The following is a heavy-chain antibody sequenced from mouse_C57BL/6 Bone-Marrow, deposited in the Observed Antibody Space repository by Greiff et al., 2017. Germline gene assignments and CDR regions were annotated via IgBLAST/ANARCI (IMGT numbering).Heavy chain of an antibody. CDR3: ARKFKGAMDY. CDR2: IDPSDSYT. CDR1: GYTFTSYW. J-gene: IGHJ4*01. V-gene: IGHV1-69*01. Sequence: QVQLQQPGAELVMPGASVKLSCKASGYTFTSYWMHWVKQRPGQGLEWIGEIDPSDSYTNYNQKFKGKSTLTVDKSSSTAYMQLSSLTSDDSAVYYCARKFKGAMDYWGQGTSVTVSS.